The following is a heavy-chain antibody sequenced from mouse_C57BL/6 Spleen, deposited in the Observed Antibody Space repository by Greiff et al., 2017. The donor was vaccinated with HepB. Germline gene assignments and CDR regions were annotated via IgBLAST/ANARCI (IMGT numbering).Heavy chain of an antibody. Sequence: EVQLQQSGAELVKPGASVKLSCTASGFNIKDYYMHWVKQRTEQGLEWIGRIDPEDGETKYAPKFRGKATITADTSSNTAYLQLSSLTSEDTAVYYCASAYYSNYVPAWFAYWGQGTLVTVSA. CDR2: IDPEDGET. V-gene: IGHV14-2*01. CDR1: GFNIKDYY. J-gene: IGHJ3*01. D-gene: IGHD2-5*01. CDR3: ASAYYSNYVPAWFAY.